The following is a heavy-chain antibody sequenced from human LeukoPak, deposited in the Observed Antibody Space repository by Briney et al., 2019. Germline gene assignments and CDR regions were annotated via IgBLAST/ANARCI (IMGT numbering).Heavy chain of an antibody. CDR1: GGSISSYY. J-gene: IGHJ4*02. Sequence: KSSETLSLTCTVPGGSISSYYWSWIRQPAGKGLEWIGRIYTSGSTNYNPSLKSRVTMSVDTSKNQFSLKLSSVTAADTAVYYCASEEWVYYGSGSSSNDYWGQGTLVTVSS. D-gene: IGHD3-10*01. CDR3: ASEEWVYYGSGSSSNDY. CDR2: IYTSGST. V-gene: IGHV4-4*07.